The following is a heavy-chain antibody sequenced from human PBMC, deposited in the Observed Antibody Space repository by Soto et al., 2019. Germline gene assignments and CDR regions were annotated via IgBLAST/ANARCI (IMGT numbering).Heavy chain of an antibody. Sequence: GASGKVSCKAPGGTFSGSYGISWVRQAPGQGLQWIGGIIPIVTTTNYAQELQGRVTITADESTNTAYLELSSLRSADTALYYCASLSRFAPDYWCQGTLVTVSS. D-gene: IGHD3-10*01. CDR2: IIPIVTTT. V-gene: IGHV1-69*13. CDR1: GGTFSGSYG. J-gene: IGHJ4*01. CDR3: ASLSRFAPDY.